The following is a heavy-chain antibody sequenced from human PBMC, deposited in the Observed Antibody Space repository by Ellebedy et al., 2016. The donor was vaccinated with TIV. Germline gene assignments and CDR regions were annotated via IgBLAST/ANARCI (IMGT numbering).Heavy chain of an antibody. D-gene: IGHD3-22*01. CDR1: GGTFSSYA. V-gene: IGHV1-69*13. Sequence: AASVKVSCKASGGTFSSYAISWVRPAPGQGLEWMGGIIPIFGTANYAQKFQGRVTITADESTSTAYMELSSLRSEDTAVYYCARGSQPAGDSSGYYYYWGQGTLVTVSS. CDR3: ARGSQPAGDSSGYYYY. CDR2: IIPIFGTA. J-gene: IGHJ4*02.